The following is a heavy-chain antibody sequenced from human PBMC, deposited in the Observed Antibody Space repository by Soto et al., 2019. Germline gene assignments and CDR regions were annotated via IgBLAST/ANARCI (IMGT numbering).Heavy chain of an antibody. CDR2: MWYDGSDE. CDR3: AAGREWGDY. D-gene: IGHD2-8*01. J-gene: IGHJ4*02. V-gene: IGHV3-33*01. CDR1: GFTFSRYG. Sequence: QVQLVESGGGVVQPGRSLRLSCRTSGFTFSRYGMHWVRQSPGKGLEWVAFMWYDGSDEFYTDSVKGRFAISRDNCQKTLYLQMNNVRVEDTAVYYCAAGREWGDYWGQGVVVTVSS.